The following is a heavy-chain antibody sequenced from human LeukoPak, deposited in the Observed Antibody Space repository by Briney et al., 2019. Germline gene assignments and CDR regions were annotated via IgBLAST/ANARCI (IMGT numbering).Heavy chain of an antibody. V-gene: IGHV1-8*01. D-gene: IGHD2-8*01. J-gene: IGHJ4*02. CDR2: MNPNSGNT. CDR3: ARVEYCTKGVCINFDL. Sequence: ASVKVSCKASGYTFTSYDINWVRQATGQGLEWMGWMNPNSGNTGYAQKFQGRVTVTRDTSTSTAYMELSGLRADDTATYYCARVEYCTKGVCINFDLWGQGTLVAVSS. CDR1: GYTFTSYD.